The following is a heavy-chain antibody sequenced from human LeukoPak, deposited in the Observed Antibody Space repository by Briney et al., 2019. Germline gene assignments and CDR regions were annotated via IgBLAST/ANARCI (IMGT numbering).Heavy chain of an antibody. CDR3: AKGGVVTAVVYYLDY. CDR2: ITWDGSTT. Sequence: GESLRLSCAASGFTFDDFTLHWLRQAPGKSLEWVSLITWDGSTTYYTDSVKGRFTISRDNTKNALFLQMNNLTKEDTAFYYCAKGGVVTAVVYYLDYWGQGTLVSVSS. CDR1: GFTFDDFT. J-gene: IGHJ4*02. V-gene: IGHV3-43*01. D-gene: IGHD2-21*02.